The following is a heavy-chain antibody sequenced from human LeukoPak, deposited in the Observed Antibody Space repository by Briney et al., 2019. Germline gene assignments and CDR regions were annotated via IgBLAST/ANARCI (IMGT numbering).Heavy chain of an antibody. CDR2: ISYDGSNK. CDR1: GFTFSSYG. J-gene: IGHJ6*03. CDR3: ARDSLYYDFWSGYYRLAEYYYYMDV. D-gene: IGHD3-3*01. Sequence: GGSLRLSCAASGFTFSSYGMHWVRQAPGKGLEWVAVISYDGSNKYYADSVKGRFTISRDNSKSTLYLQMNSLRAEDTAVYYCARDSLYYDFWSGYYRLAEYYYYMDVWGKGTTVTVSS. V-gene: IGHV3-30*03.